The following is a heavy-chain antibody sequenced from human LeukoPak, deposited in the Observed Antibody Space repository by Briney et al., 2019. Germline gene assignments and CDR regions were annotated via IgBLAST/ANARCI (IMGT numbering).Heavy chain of an antibody. CDR2: IYYSGST. V-gene: IGHV4-39*01. J-gene: IGHJ4*02. CDR1: GVSISSSRYY. D-gene: IGHD6-19*01. CDR3: AALNTSGWYFDY. Sequence: PSETLSLTCTVSGVSISSSRYYWGWLRQPPGKGLEWIGSIYYSGSTNYNPSLKSRLTISLDTSKNQFSLKLTSVTAADAAVYYCAALNTSGWYFDYWGQGTLVTVSS.